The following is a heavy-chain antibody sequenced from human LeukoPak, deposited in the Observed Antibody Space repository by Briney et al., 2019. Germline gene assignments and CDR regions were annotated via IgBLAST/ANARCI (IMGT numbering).Heavy chain of an antibody. J-gene: IGHJ3*02. CDR3: AGRGLVPAFDI. V-gene: IGHV3-74*01. CDR2: VNSDGNIT. CDR1: GFTFSSYW. Sequence: GGSLRLSCAPSGFTFSSYWMHWVRQAPGKGLVWLSRVNSDGNITTYAHSVRGRFTIYRDHAKNTLYLQMNSLRAEDTAVYYCAGRGLVPAFDIWGQGTMVSVTS. D-gene: IGHD3-10*02.